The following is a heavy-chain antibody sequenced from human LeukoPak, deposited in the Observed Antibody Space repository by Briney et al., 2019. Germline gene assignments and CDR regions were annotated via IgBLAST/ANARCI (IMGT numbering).Heavy chain of an antibody. CDR1: GYTLTELS. V-gene: IGHV1-24*01. CDR3: ATQGIAARPGGEGRYNWFDP. Sequence: ASVKVSCKVSGYTLTELSMHWVRQAPGKGLEWMGGFDPEDGETIYAQKFQGRVTMTEDTSTDTAYMELSSLRSEDTAVYYCATQGIAARPGGEGRYNWFDPWGQGTLVTVSS. D-gene: IGHD6-6*01. CDR2: FDPEDGET. J-gene: IGHJ5*02.